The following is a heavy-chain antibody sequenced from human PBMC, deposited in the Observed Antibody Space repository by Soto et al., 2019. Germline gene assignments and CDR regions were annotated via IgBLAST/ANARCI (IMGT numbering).Heavy chain of an antibody. Sequence: GSLRLSCAASGXTFSDHFMYWVRQAPGMGLEGVGRTRNKANGYNTEYAASVEGRFTISRDDSRNSLYLQMNSLKTEHTAVYFWTREAFSGSYYTYYFDYWGQGTLCPVS. CDR2: TRNKANGYNT. V-gene: IGHV3-72*01. CDR3: TREAFSGSYYTYYFDY. D-gene: IGHD1-26*01. J-gene: IGHJ4*02. CDR1: GXTFSDHF.